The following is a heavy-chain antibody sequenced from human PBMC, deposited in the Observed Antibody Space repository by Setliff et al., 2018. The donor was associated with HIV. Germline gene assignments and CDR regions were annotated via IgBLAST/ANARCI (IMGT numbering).Heavy chain of an antibody. J-gene: IGHJ6*02. Sequence: GGSLRLSCAASGFTFDRYWMHWVRQAPGKGLVWVSRVNTDGSSKTYADSVKDRFTISRDNAKNTLYLQMHDLRAEDTAVYYCARVKDSSSWYYNYYYYGMDVWGQGTTVTVSS. CDR3: ARVKDSSSWYYNYYYYGMDV. CDR2: VNTDGSSK. CDR1: GFTFDRYW. V-gene: IGHV3-74*01. D-gene: IGHD6-13*01.